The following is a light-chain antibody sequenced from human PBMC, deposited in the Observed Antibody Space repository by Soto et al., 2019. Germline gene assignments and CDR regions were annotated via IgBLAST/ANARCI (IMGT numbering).Light chain of an antibody. V-gene: IGLV2-14*03. J-gene: IGLJ1*01. Sequence: QSALTQPASVSGSPGQSVTISCTGTSSDVGGYTFVSWYQHHPGKAPKLMIYDVSSRPSGVSHRFSGSKSGNTASLTISGLQAEDEADYYCTSYTNLNTYVFGNGTKVTVL. CDR1: SSDVGGYTF. CDR3: TSYTNLNTYV. CDR2: DVS.